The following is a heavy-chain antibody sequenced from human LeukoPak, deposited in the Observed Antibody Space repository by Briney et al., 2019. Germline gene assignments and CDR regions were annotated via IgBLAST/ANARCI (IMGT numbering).Heavy chain of an antibody. CDR1: GGTFSSYA. V-gene: IGHV1-69*05. CDR2: IIPIFGTA. Sequence: ASVKVSCKASGGTFSSYAISWVRQAPGQGLEWMGGIIPIFGTANYAQKFQGRVTITTDESTSTAYMELSSLRSEDTAVYYCAKAHSPSDYYDSSGYFDYWGQGTLISVSS. J-gene: IGHJ4*02. CDR3: AKAHSPSDYYDSSGYFDY. D-gene: IGHD3-22*01.